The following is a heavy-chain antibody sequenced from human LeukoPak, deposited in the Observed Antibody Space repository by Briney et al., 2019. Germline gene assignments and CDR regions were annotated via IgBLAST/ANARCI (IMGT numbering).Heavy chain of an antibody. CDR1: GYTFTSYD. CDR2: MNPNSGNT. V-gene: IGHV1-8*01. Sequence: ASVKVSXKASGYTFTSYDINWVRQATGQGLEWMGWMNPNSGNTGYAQKFQGRVTMTRNTSISTAYMELSSLRSEDTAVYYCARGPRIVGATTSYYFDYWGQGTLVTVSS. J-gene: IGHJ4*02. CDR3: ARGPRIVGATTSYYFDY. D-gene: IGHD1-26*01.